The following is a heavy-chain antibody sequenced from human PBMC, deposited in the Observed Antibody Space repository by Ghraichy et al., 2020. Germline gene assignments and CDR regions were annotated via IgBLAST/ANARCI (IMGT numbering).Heavy chain of an antibody. CDR3: ARGRYDTSAYYYTS. Sequence: SETLSLTCSVSGFSIRRGYYWGWIRQAQGRGLEWLGTIYHSGSAYYNPSLKSRVTISVDTSKNQFSLRLDSVTAADTAFYYCARGRYDTSAYYYTSWGQGTLVTVSS. V-gene: IGHV4-38-2*02. D-gene: IGHD3-22*01. J-gene: IGHJ4*02. CDR1: GFSIRRGYY. CDR2: IYHSGSA.